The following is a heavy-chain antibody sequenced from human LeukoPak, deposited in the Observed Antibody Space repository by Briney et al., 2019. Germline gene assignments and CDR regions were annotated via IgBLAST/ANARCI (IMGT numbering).Heavy chain of an antibody. D-gene: IGHD3-16*01. J-gene: IGHJ1*01. CDR2: VSSGGDT. CDR1: GFTVSSNY. V-gene: IGHV3-53*01. CDR3: AKDDDWGRFNH. Sequence: GGSLRLSCAASGFTVSSNYMNWVRQAPGKGLEWVSVVSSGGDTYYKDSVRGRFTISRDNFKNTVSLQLNSLRAEDTAMYYCAKDDDWGRFNHWGQGTLVTVSS.